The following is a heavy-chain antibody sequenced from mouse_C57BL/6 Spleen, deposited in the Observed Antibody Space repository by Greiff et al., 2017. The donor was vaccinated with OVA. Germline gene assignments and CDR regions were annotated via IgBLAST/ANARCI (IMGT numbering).Heavy chain of an antibody. CDR1: GYTFTSYW. Sequence: QVQLQQPGAELVKPGASVKLSCKASGYTFTSYWMQWVQQRPGQGLEWIGEIDPSDSYTNYNQKFKGKATLTVDTSSSTSYMQLSRLTSEDSAVYYCERRPIDQYSFDYWGQGTTLTVSS. CDR2: IDPSDSYT. J-gene: IGHJ2*01. V-gene: IGHV1-50*01. CDR3: ERRPIDQYSFDY.